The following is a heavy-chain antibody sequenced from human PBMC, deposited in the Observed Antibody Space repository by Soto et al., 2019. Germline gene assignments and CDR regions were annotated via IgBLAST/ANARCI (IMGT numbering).Heavy chain of an antibody. Sequence: QLQLQESGPGLVKPSETLSLTCTVSGGSISSSSYYWGWIRQPPGKGLEWIGSIYYSGRTYYNPSLKSRVNISVDTTKNQFYLKLSSVTAADTAVYYCVRIATCGGGSCYSAPEGAFDIWGQGTMVTVSS. J-gene: IGHJ3*02. D-gene: IGHD2-15*01. CDR3: VRIATCGGGSCYSAPEGAFDI. CDR2: IYYSGRT. CDR1: GGSISSSSYY. V-gene: IGHV4-39*01.